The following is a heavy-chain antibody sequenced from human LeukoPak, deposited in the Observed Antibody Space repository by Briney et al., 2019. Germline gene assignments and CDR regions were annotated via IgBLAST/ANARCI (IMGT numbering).Heavy chain of an antibody. V-gene: IGHV3-38-3*01. CDR3: ARGAAGPLWYYYMGV. Sequence: GGSLRLSCAASGFTVSSNEMSWVRRAPGKGLEWVSSISGGSTYYADSVKGRFTISRDNSKNTLYLQMNSLRPEDTAVYYCARGAAGPLWYYYMGVWGKGTTVTVSS. J-gene: IGHJ6*03. D-gene: IGHD6-13*01. CDR2: ISGGST. CDR1: GFTVSSNE.